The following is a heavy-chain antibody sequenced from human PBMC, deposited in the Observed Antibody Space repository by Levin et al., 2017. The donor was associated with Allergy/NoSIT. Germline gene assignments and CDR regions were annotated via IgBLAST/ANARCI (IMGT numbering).Heavy chain of an antibody. Sequence: KGLEWVSSISSSYTYYADSVQGRFTISRDNAKHSVYLQMNSLRVEDTAVYYCARDRSSRDYYYYYGLDVWGQGTTVTVAS. V-gene: IGHV3-21*06. D-gene: IGHD6-13*01. J-gene: IGHJ6*02. CDR3: ARDRSSRDYYYYYGLDV. CDR2: ISSSYT.